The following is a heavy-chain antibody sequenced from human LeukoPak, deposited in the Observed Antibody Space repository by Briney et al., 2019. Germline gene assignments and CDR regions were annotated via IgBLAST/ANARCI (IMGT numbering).Heavy chain of an antibody. CDR1: GGSFSGYY. Sequence: KPSETLSLTCAVYGGSFSGYYWSWIRQPPGKGLEWIGEINHSGSTNYNPSPKSRGTISVDTSKNQFSLKLSSVTAADTAVYYCARGGMSSSALYYSYYSGMDVWGQGTTVTVSS. J-gene: IGHJ6*02. V-gene: IGHV4-34*01. CDR2: INHSGST. D-gene: IGHD6-13*01. CDR3: ARGGMSSSALYYSYYSGMDV.